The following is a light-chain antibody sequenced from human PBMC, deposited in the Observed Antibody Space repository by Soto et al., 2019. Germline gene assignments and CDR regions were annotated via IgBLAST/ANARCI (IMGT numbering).Light chain of an antibody. Sequence: EIVLTQSPGTLSLSPGERATLSCRASQSVRSSYLAWYQQKPGQAPRLLIYGAFSRAAGIPDRFRGSGSGTDFILTISRLEPEDFAVYYCQQYGSSPRTFGRGTKVEIK. V-gene: IGKV3-20*01. CDR1: QSVRSSY. CDR2: GAF. J-gene: IGKJ1*01. CDR3: QQYGSSPRT.